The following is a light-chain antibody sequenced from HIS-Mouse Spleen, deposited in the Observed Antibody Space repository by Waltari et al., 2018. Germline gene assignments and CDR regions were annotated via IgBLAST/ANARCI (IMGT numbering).Light chain of an antibody. Sequence: NFMLTQPHSVSESPGKTVTISCTRSSGSIASNYVPWYQQRPGRAPTTVIYEDNQRPSGVPDRFSGSIDSSSNSASLTISGLKTEDEADYYCQSYDSSNLVFGGGTKLTVL. CDR3: QSYDSSNLV. CDR1: SGSIASNY. V-gene: IGLV6-57*04. J-gene: IGLJ3*02. CDR2: EDN.